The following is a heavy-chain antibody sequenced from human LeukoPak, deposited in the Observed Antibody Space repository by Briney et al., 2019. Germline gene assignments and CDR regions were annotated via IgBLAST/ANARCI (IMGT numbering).Heavy chain of an antibody. Sequence: PGGSLRLSCAASGFTFSSYAMSWVRQAPGKGLEWVSAISGSGGSTYYADSVKGRFTISRDNSKNTLYLQMNSLRAEDTAVYYCTRFYGDYWYFDLWGRGTLVTVSS. D-gene: IGHD4-17*01. CDR1: GFTFSSYA. CDR3: TRFYGDYWYFDL. CDR2: ISGSGGST. V-gene: IGHV3-23*01. J-gene: IGHJ2*01.